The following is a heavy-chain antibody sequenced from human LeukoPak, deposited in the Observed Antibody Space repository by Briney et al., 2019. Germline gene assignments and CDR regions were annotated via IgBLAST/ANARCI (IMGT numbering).Heavy chain of an antibody. CDR1: GFTFSSSV. V-gene: IGHV3-23*01. J-gene: IGHJ4*01. Sequence: LAGGSLRLSFAASGFTFSSSVMSWVRHTPGKGLEWVSSISDSGTDTYYAYSVKGRFTISRNNSKNTLYLQMNSLRAEDTAVYYCAKSRDDYTFVPIFVYWGHGTLVTVSS. D-gene: IGHD5-24*01. CDR2: ISDSGTDT. CDR3: AKSRDDYTFVPIFVY.